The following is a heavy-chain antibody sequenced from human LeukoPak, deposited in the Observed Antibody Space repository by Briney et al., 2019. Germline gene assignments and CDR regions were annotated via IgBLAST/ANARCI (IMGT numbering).Heavy chain of an antibody. CDR2: INARNGNT. D-gene: IGHD1-26*01. CDR1: EYIFTTYA. CDR3: AARNLRSIVGAGGAFDI. J-gene: IGHJ3*02. V-gene: IGHV1-3*01. Sequence: EASVKVSCKASEYIFTTYAMHWVRQAPGQRLEWMGWINARNGNTNYAQKFQERVTITRDMSTSTAYMELSSLRSEDTAVYYCAARNLRSIVGAGGAFDIWGQGTMVTVSS.